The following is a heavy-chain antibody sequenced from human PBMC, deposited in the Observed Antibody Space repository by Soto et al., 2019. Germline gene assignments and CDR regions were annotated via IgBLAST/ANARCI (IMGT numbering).Heavy chain of an antibody. J-gene: IGHJ6*01. D-gene: IGHD6-25*01. CDR1: GFTFSSYG. V-gene: IGHV3-30*18. CDR2: ISYDGSNK. Sequence: QVQLVESGRGVVQPGRSLRLSCAASGFTFSSYGMHWVRQAPGKGLEWVAVISYDGSNKYYADSVKGRFTISRDNSKNTLYLQMNSLRAEDTAVYYCAKDRRPNYYYGMDVW. CDR3: AKDRRPNYYYGMDV.